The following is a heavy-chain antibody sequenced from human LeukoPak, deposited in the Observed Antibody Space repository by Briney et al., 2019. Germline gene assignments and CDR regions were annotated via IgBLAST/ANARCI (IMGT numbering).Heavy chain of an antibody. CDR2: IIPILGMT. V-gene: IGHV1-69*02. Sequence: GASVKVSCKASGGTFSSFTISWVRQAPGQGLERMGRIIPILGMTNYAQKFQGRVTITADKSTSTAYMELSSLKSEDTAVYYCASGTTAHDYWGQGTLVTVSS. J-gene: IGHJ4*02. CDR1: GGTFSSFT. D-gene: IGHD1-7*01. CDR3: ASGTTAHDY.